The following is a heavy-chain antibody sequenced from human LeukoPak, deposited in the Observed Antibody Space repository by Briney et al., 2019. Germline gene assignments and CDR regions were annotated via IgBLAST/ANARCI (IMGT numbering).Heavy chain of an antibody. CDR2: IYYSGST. CDR3: ARDRKAARDY. D-gene: IGHD6-6*01. J-gene: IGHJ4*02. CDR1: GASISSSNYY. V-gene: IGHV4-39*07. Sequence: PSETLSLTCAVSGASISSSNYYWGWVRQPPGKGLEWIGSIYYSGSTYYNPSLKSRVTISVDRSKNQFSLKLSSVTAADTAVYYCARDRKAARDYWGQGTLVTVSS.